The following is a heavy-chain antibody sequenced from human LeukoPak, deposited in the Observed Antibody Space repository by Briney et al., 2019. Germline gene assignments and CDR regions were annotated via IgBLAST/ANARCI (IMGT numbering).Heavy chain of an antibody. CDR3: ARGPYYFGSGD. CDR1: GLTFSSHW. Sequence: GGSLRLSCAASGLTFSSHWMHWVRQAPGKGLVWVSRITNDGSSTTYADSVKGRFTISRDNAKNMLYLQMNSLRAEDTAVYYCARGPYYFGSGDWGQGTLVTVSS. D-gene: IGHD3-10*01. V-gene: IGHV3-74*01. J-gene: IGHJ4*02. CDR2: ITNDGSST.